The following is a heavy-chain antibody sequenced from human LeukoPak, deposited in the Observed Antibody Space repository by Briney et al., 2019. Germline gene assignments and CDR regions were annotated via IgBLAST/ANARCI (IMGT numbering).Heavy chain of an antibody. D-gene: IGHD3-3*01. CDR2: IYNSGSP. J-gene: IGHJ4*02. CDR3: TRGRYYEPIDS. Sequence: SETLSLTCSVSGGSISTDYWSWIRQTPGKGLEEIGYIYNSGSPNYNPSLEGRVTMSIDTSKNHFSLELSSVTAADTAVYYCTRGRYYEPIDSWGQGTLVTVSS. CDR1: GGSISTDY. V-gene: IGHV4-59*01.